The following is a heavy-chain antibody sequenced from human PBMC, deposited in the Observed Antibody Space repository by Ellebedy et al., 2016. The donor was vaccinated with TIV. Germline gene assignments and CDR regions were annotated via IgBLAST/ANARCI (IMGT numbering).Heavy chain of an antibody. J-gene: IGHJ4*02. V-gene: IGHV3-7*01. Sequence: PGGSLRLSCAASGFPFSSFWMSWVRQAPGKGLEWVANTKKDGSEKYYVDSVRCRFTISRDNAKNSLYLQMNSLRAEDTAVYYCARDRGYDTLDYWGQGILVTVSS. D-gene: IGHD5-12*01. CDR3: ARDRGYDTLDY. CDR2: TKKDGSEK. CDR1: GFPFSSFW.